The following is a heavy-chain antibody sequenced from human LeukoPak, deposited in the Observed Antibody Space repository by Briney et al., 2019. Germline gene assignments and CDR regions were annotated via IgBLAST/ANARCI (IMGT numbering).Heavy chain of an antibody. Sequence: GGSLRVSCAVSGYTFSDYYMSWIRQAPGKGLEWVAYISSSGSTIYYADSVKGRFTISRDNAKNSLYLQMNSLRAEDTAVYYCARDYYDSSGYYYFDYWGQGTLVTVSS. V-gene: IGHV3-11*04. CDR3: ARDYYDSSGYYYFDY. CDR2: ISSSGSTI. D-gene: IGHD3-22*01. J-gene: IGHJ4*02. CDR1: GYTFSDYY.